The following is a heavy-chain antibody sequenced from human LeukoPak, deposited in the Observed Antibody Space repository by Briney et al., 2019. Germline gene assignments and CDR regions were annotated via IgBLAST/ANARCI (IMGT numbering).Heavy chain of an antibody. CDR3: ARDSSAGSYPDY. D-gene: IGHD1-26*01. CDR1: GFTFSSYG. V-gene: IGHV3-33*01. CDR2: IWYDGSNK. J-gene: IGHJ4*02. Sequence: GGSLRLSCAASGFTFSSYGMHWVRQAPGKGLEWVAVIWYDGSNKYYADSVKGRFTISRDNSKNTLYLQMNSLRAEDTAVYYCARDSSAGSYPDYWGQGTLVTVSS.